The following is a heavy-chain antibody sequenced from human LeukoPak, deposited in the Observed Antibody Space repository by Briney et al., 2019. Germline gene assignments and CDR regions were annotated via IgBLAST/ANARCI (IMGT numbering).Heavy chain of an antibody. CDR3: AGGKYYGLGTRPGYLGY. CDR2: MDNFGIK. D-gene: IGHD3-10*01. Sequence: GGSLRLSCAASDFSVNNNYVDWVRQAPGKGLKWVSCMDNFGIKRYADSVQGRFTVSRDSARDMVFLQMNSLRVEDTAVYYCAGGKYYGLGTRPGYLGYWGRGTMVTVSS. CDR1: DFSVNNNY. J-gene: IGHJ4*02. V-gene: IGHV3-53*01.